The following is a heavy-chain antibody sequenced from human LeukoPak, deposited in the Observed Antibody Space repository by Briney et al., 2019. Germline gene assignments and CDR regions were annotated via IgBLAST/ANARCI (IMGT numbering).Heavy chain of an antibody. V-gene: IGHV1-18*01. CDR3: ARVANGGNYFDY. Sequence: ASVKVSCKASGYTFTIYAIGWVRQAPGQGLEWMGWISVHNGNTIYAKNLQDRVTMTTDTSTSTAYMELRSLRSDDTAVYYCARVANGGNYFDYWGQGTLVTASS. J-gene: IGHJ4*02. CDR1: GYTFTIYA. CDR2: ISVHNGNT.